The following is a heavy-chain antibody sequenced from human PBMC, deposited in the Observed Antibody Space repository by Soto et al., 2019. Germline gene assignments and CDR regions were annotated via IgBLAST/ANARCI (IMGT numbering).Heavy chain of an antibody. CDR3: AREGYSSGCGGVVDY. J-gene: IGHJ4*02. CDR1: GFTYSTSV. CDR2: ASTDGHKK. V-gene: IGHV3-30*04. Sequence: VHLMESGGGVVQPGTSLRLSCTASGFTYSTSVIHWVRQAPGKGLEWVAVASTDGHKKDYATSVRGRFTISRDNSKNTLYLQMDSLRGDDTAVYYCAREGYSSGCGGVVDYWGRGIMVAVSS. D-gene: IGHD2-15*01.